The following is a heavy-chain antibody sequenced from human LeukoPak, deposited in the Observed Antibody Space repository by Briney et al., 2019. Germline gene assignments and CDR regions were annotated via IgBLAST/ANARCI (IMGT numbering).Heavy chain of an antibody. V-gene: IGHV1-46*01. D-gene: IGHD6-13*01. Sequence: ASVKVSCKASGYTFTSYYMHWVRQAPGQGLEWMGIINPSGGSTSCAQKFQGRVTMTKDTSKNQFSLKLSSVTAADTAVYYCARGLSSSWYRDAFDIWGQGTMVTVSS. CDR3: ARGLSSSWYRDAFDI. J-gene: IGHJ3*02. CDR1: GYTFTSYY. CDR2: INPSGGST.